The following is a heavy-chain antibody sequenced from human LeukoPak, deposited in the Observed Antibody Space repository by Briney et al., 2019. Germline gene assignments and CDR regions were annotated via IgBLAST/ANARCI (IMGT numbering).Heavy chain of an antibody. Sequence: SETLSLTCTVSGGSISSYYWSWIRQPPGKGLEWIGYIYYSGSTNYNPSLKSRVTISVDTSKNQFSLKLSSVTAAATAVYYCARTQTFGGVIVNWGQGTLVTVSS. CDR2: IYYSGST. D-gene: IGHD3-16*02. V-gene: IGHV4-59*01. CDR1: GGSISSYY. CDR3: ARTQTFGGVIVN. J-gene: IGHJ4*02.